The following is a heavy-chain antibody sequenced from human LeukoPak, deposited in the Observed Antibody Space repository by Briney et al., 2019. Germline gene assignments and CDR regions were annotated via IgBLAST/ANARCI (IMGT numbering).Heavy chain of an antibody. Sequence: SETLSLTCTVCGGSISSSSYYWGWIRQPPGKGLEWIGSIYYSGSTYYNPSLKSRVTISVDTSKNQFSLRLSSVTAADTAVYYCARGGWLQGYFDYWGQGTLVTVSS. CDR1: GGSISSSSYY. D-gene: IGHD5-24*01. J-gene: IGHJ4*02. CDR3: ARGGWLQGYFDY. V-gene: IGHV4-39*07. CDR2: IYYSGST.